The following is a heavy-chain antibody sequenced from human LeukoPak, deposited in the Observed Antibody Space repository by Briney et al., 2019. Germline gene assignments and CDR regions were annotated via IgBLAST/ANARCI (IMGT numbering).Heavy chain of an antibody. D-gene: IGHD5-18*01. V-gene: IGHV3-21*01. CDR3: ARDIRLYSAPDY. J-gene: IGHJ4*02. Sequence: GGSLRLSCAASGFTFSSYSMNWVRQAPGKGLEWVLSISSSSSYIYYADSVKGRFTISRDNTKNSLYLQMNSLRAEDTAVYYCARDIRLYSAPDYWGQGTLVTVSS. CDR2: ISSSSSYI. CDR1: GFTFSSYS.